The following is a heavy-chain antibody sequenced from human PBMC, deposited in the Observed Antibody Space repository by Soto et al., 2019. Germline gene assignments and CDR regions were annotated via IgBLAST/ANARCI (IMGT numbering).Heavy chain of an antibody. D-gene: IGHD2-15*01. V-gene: IGHV1-69*06. CDR3: ASGGYCSGGSCYGY. CDR1: GGTFSSYA. Sequence: SVKVSCKASGGTFSSYAISWVRQAPGQGLEWMGGIIPIFGTANYAQKFQGRVTITADKSTSTAYMELSSLRSEDTAVYYCASGGYCSGGSCYGYWGQGTLVTVSS. J-gene: IGHJ4*02. CDR2: IIPIFGTA.